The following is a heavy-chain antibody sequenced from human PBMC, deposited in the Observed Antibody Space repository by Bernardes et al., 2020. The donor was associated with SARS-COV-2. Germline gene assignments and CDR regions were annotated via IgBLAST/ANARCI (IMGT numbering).Heavy chain of an antibody. V-gene: IGHV1-2*02. Sequence: ASVKVSCKASGYTFTGYYMHWVRQAPGQGLEWMGWINPNSGGTNYAQKFQGRVTMTRDTSISTAYMELSRLRSDDTAVYYCARDHSSWYLIPNWFDPWGQGTLVTVSS. CDR3: ARDHSSWYLIPNWFDP. D-gene: IGHD6-13*01. CDR2: INPNSGGT. CDR1: GYTFTGYY. J-gene: IGHJ5*02.